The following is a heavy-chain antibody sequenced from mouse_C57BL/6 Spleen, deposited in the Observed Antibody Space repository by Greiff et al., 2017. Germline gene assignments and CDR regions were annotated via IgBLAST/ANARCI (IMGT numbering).Heavy chain of an antibody. CDR1: GYTFTSYW. V-gene: IGHV1-64*01. CDR2: IHPNSGST. CDR3: ARSNYDYDGYYFDY. J-gene: IGHJ2*01. Sequence: QVQLQQPGAELVKPGASVKLSCKASGYTFTSYWMHWVKQRPGQGLEWIGMIHPNSGSTNYSAKFKSKATLTVDKSSSTAYMPLSSLTSEDSAVYYCARSNYDYDGYYFDYWGQGTTLTVSS. D-gene: IGHD2-4*01.